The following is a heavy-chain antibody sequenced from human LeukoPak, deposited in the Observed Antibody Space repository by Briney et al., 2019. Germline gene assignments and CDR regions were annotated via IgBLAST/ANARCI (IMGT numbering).Heavy chain of an antibody. J-gene: IGHJ6*02. D-gene: IGHD3-10*01. CDR3: ARDFGWKGGVIIPWDYYGMDV. CDR1: GYTFTSYG. Sequence: ASVKVSCKASGYTFTSYGISWVRRAPGQGLEWMGWISAYNGNRNYAQKLQGRVTMTTDTSTSTAYMELRSLRSDDTAVYYCARDFGWKGGVIIPWDYYGMDVWGQGTTVTVSS. CDR2: ISAYNGNR. V-gene: IGHV1-18*01.